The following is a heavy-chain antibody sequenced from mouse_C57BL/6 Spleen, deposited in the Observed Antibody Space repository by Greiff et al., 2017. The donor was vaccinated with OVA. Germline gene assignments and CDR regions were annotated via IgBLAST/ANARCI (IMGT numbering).Heavy chain of an antibody. V-gene: IGHV1-54*01. CDR2: INPGSGGT. D-gene: IGHD2-3*01. CDR1: GYAFTNYL. J-gene: IGHJ2*01. Sequence: VQRVESGAELVRPGTSVKVSCKASGYAFTNYLIEWVKQRPGQGLEWIGVINPGSGGTNYNEKFKGKATLTADKSSSTAYMQLSSLTSEDSAVYFCARYDGYFLDYWGQGTTLTVSS. CDR3: ARYDGYFLDY.